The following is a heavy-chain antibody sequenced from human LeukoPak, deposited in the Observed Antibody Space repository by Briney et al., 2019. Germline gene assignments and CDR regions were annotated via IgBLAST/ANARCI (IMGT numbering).Heavy chain of an antibody. J-gene: IGHJ4*02. D-gene: IGHD3-10*01. CDR1: GFTFSRYE. Sequence: GGSLRLSCAASGFTFSRYEMIGFRQAPGQGLEWVSYISRSGDTIYFADSVKGRFTISRDNAKNSLYLQMSSLRAEDTAVYYCARDYASDYWGQGTLVTVSS. V-gene: IGHV3-48*03. CDR3: ARDYASDY. CDR2: ISRSGDTI.